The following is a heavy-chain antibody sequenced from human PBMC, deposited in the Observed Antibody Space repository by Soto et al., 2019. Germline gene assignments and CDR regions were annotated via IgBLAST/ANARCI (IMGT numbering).Heavy chain of an antibody. CDR1: GGSISSYY. D-gene: IGHD3-10*01. J-gene: IGHJ4*02. Sequence: SETLSLTCTVSGGSISSYYWSWIRQPPGKGLEWIGYIYYSGSTNYNPSLKSRVTISVDASKNQFSLKLSSVTAADTAVYYCARLGVIGLDYWGQGTLVTVSS. CDR2: IYYSGST. CDR3: ARLGVIGLDY. V-gene: IGHV4-59*01.